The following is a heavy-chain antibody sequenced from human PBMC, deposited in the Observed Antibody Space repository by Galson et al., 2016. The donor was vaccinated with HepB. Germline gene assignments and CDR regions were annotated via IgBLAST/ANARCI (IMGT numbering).Heavy chain of an antibody. CDR3: AREELGRWGPGFDY. V-gene: IGHV4-31*03. CDR1: GGSISSDGHY. J-gene: IGHJ4*02. Sequence: TLSLTCTVSGGSISSDGHYWSWIRLHPGKGLEWIGYIYYSGSTYYNPPLKSRVTISVDTSKNQFSLRLSSVTAADTAVYYCAREELGRWGPGFDYWGQGTLVTVSS. D-gene: IGHD3-10*01. CDR2: IYYSGST.